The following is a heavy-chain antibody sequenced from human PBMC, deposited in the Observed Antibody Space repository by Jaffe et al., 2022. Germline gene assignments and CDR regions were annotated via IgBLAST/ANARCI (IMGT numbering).Heavy chain of an antibody. Sequence: QVQLQQWGAGLLKPSETLSLTCAVYGGSFSGYYWSWIRQPPGKGLEWIGEINHSGSTNYNPSLKSRVTISVDTSKNQFSLKLSSVTAADTAVYYCARGGQWLATGWFDPWGQGTLVTVSS. V-gene: IGHV4-34*01. D-gene: IGHD6-19*01. J-gene: IGHJ5*02. CDR1: GGSFSGYY. CDR2: INHSGST. CDR3: ARGGQWLATGWFDP.